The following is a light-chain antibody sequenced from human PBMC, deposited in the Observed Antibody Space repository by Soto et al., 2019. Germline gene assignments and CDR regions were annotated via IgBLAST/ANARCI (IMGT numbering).Light chain of an antibody. CDR3: HQRNQ. V-gene: IGKV3-11*01. J-gene: IGKJ5*01. CDR1: QSVSSH. CDR2: DAS. Sequence: EIVLTQSPATLSLSPGERATVSCRASQSVSSHLSWYQQKRGQAPRLLIYDASSRASGIPARFSGSGSGTDFTLTISSVEPEDFAMYYCHQRNQFGQGTRLEIK.